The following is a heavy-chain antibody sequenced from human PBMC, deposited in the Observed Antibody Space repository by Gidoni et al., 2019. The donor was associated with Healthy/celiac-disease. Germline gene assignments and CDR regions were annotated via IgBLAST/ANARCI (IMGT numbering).Heavy chain of an antibody. CDR2: IFSNDEK. CDR3: ARGSTSSYLRFDP. D-gene: IGHD2-2*01. Sequence: VTFKESGPVLVKHTETLTLTFTVSAFPLSNPRMGVSWIRQPPGKALEWLAHIFSNDEKSYSTSLKSRLTISKDTSKSQVVLTMTNMEPVDTATYYCARGSTSSYLRFDPWGQGTLVTVSS. J-gene: IGHJ5*02. CDR1: AFPLSNPRMG. V-gene: IGHV2-26*01.